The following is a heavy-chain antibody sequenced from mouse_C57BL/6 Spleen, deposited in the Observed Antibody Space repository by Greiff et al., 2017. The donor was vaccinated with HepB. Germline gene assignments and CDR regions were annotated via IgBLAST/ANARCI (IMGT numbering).Heavy chain of an antibody. V-gene: IGHV5-6*01. J-gene: IGHJ3*01. Sequence: EVQGVESGGDLVKPGGSLKLSCAASGFTFSSYGMSWVRQTPDKRLEWVATISSGGSYTYYPDSVKGRFTISRDNAKNTLYLQMSSLKSEDTAMYYCARQGAYYDYDGAWFAYWGQGTLVTVSA. CDR2: ISSGGSYT. D-gene: IGHD2-4*01. CDR1: GFTFSSYG. CDR3: ARQGAYYDYDGAWFAY.